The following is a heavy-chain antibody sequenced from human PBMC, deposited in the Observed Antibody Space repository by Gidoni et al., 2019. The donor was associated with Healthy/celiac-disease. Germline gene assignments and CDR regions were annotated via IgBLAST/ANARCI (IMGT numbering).Heavy chain of an antibody. J-gene: IGHJ4*02. V-gene: IGHV1-58*02. CDR3: AAATEWADDYGFDY. Sequence: QMQLVQSGPEVKKPGTSVKVSCKASGFTFTSSAMQWLRQARGQRLGWIGWIVVSSGNTNYAQKCQERVTITRDMSTSTAYMELSSLRSEDTAVYYCAAATEWADDYGFDYWGQGTLVTVSS. CDR2: IVVSSGNT. CDR1: GFTFTSSA. D-gene: IGHD4-17*01.